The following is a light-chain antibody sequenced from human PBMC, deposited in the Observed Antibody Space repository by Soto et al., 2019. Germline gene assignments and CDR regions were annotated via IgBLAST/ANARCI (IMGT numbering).Light chain of an antibody. Sequence: EIVLTQSPGTLSLSPGERGTLSCRASQSVSSDYLAWYQQKPGQAPRLLVYGASSRATGIPDRFSGSGSGTDFTLTISRLEPEDFAVYFCQQYGNSPQTFGPGTKVDIK. CDR2: GAS. CDR1: QSVSSDY. V-gene: IGKV3-20*01. J-gene: IGKJ1*01. CDR3: QQYGNSPQT.